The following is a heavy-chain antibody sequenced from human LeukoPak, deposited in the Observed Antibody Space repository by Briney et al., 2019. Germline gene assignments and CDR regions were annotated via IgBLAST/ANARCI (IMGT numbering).Heavy chain of an antibody. CDR1: GGSFSGYY. CDR3: ARGRITDSSGYYYVRHDDY. V-gene: IGHV4-34*01. J-gene: IGHJ4*02. CDR2: INHSGST. D-gene: IGHD3-22*01. Sequence: PSETLSLTCAVYGGSFSGYYWSWIRQPPGKGLEWIGEINHSGSTNYNPSLKSRVTISVDTSKNQFSLKLSSVTAADTAVYYCARGRITDSSGYYYVRHDDYWGQGTLVTVSS.